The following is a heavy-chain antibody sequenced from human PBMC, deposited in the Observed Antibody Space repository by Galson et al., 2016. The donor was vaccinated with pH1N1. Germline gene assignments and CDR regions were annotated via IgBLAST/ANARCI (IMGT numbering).Heavy chain of an antibody. CDR1: GYTFINYG. J-gene: IGHJ6*01. CDR2: ISAYDGHT. Sequence: SVKVSCKASGYTFINYGIAWVRQAPGQGPEWMGWISAYDGHTDYAQNFQGRVAMTIDTSTSTANMELRSLRSDDTAVYYCARDRGVFDIWGQGTTVIVSS. D-gene: IGHD3-10*01. CDR3: ARDRGVFDI. V-gene: IGHV1-18*01.